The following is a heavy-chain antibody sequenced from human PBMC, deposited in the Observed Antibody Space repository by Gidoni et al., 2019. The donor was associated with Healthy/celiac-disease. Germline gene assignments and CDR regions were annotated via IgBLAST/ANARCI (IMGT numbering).Heavy chain of an antibody. J-gene: IGHJ4*02. CDR3: ARGPE. V-gene: IGHV1-69*10. Sequence: GIIPILGIANYAQKFQGRVTITADKSTSTAYMELSSLRSEDTAVYYCARGPEWGQGTLVTVSS. CDR2: IIPILGIA.